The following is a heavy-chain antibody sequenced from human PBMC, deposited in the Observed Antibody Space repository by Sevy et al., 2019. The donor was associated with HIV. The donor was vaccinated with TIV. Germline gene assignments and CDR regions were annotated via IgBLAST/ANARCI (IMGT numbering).Heavy chain of an antibody. Sequence: GGSLRLSCAASGLTFSSYAMSWVRQAPGKGLEWVSAISGSGGSTYYADSVKGRFTISRDNSKNTLYLQMNSLRAEDTAVYYCAKANSPSYDFWSGHAEYFQHWGQGTLVTVSS. D-gene: IGHD3-3*01. CDR2: ISGSGGST. CDR1: GLTFSSYA. J-gene: IGHJ1*01. V-gene: IGHV3-23*01. CDR3: AKANSPSYDFWSGHAEYFQH.